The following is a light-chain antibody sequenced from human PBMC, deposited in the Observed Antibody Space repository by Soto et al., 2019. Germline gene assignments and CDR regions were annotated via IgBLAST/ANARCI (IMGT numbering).Light chain of an antibody. J-gene: IGKJ5*01. Sequence: EIVLTQSPGTLSLSPGERATLSCRASQSVRSYLTWYQQKPGQALRLLIYGASSRATGIPDRFSGSGSGTDFTLTISRLEPEDFAVYYCQQYGSSPITFGQGTRLEI. CDR2: GAS. CDR1: QSVRSY. CDR3: QQYGSSPIT. V-gene: IGKV3-20*01.